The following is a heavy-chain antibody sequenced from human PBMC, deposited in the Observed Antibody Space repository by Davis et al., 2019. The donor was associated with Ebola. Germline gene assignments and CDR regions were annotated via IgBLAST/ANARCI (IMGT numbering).Heavy chain of an antibody. CDR3: ARARIAARPYFDY. J-gene: IGHJ4*02. D-gene: IGHD6-6*01. CDR2: IYYSGST. V-gene: IGHV4-59*12. CDR1: GGSISSYY. Sequence: SETLSLTCTVSGGSISSYYWSWIRQPPGKGLEWIGSIYYSGSTYYNPSLKSRFTISVDTSKNQFSLKLSSVTAADTAVYYCARARIAARPYFDYWGQGTLVTVSS.